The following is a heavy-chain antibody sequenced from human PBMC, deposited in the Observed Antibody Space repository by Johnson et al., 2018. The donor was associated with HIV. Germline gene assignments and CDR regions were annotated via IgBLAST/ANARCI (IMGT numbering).Heavy chain of an antibody. CDR1: GFTFDDYG. J-gene: IGHJ3*02. CDR2: INWNGGST. CDR3: ARGKGASVGLDTYDI. Sequence: VQLVEFGGGVVRLGGSLRLSCEASGFTFDDYGMSWVRQVPGQGLEWVSGINWNGGSTGYADSMRGRVTISRDNAKNSLYLEINGLRADDTALYFCARGKGASVGLDTYDIWGQETMVIVSS. V-gene: IGHV3-20*04. D-gene: IGHD3-9*01.